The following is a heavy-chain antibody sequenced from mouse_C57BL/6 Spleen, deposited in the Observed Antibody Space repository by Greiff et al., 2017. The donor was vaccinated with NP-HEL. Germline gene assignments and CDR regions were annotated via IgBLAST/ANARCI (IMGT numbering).Heavy chain of an antibody. Sequence: QVQLQQPGAELVMPGASVKLSCKASGYTFTSYWMHWVKQRPGQGLEWIGEIDPSDSYTNYNQKFKGKSTLTVDKSSSTAYMQLSSLTAEDSAVYYCARRGYGSRDYWGQGTTLTVSS. V-gene: IGHV1-69*01. J-gene: IGHJ2*01. CDR1: GYTFTSYW. CDR2: IDPSDSYT. CDR3: ARRGYGSRDY. D-gene: IGHD1-1*01.